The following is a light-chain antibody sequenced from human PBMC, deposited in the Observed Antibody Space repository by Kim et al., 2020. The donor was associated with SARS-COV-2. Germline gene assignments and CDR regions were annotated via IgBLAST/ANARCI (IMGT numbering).Light chain of an antibody. CDR2: TNN. Sequence: QSVLTQPPSASGTPGPRVTISCSGSSSNIGSNPVNWYQQFPGTAPKLLIYTNNQWPSGVPDRFSGSKSGTSASLAISGLQSEDEADYYCAAWDDSLNGVVFGGGTQLTVL. V-gene: IGLV1-44*01. J-gene: IGLJ2*01. CDR3: AAWDDSLNGVV. CDR1: SSNIGSNP.